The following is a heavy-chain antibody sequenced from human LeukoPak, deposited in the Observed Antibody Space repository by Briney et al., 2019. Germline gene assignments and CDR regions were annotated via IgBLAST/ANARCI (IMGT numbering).Heavy chain of an antibody. CDR2: ISYDGSNK. D-gene: IGHD6-13*01. CDR3: AREGDSSWYRNFDY. J-gene: IGHJ4*02. Sequence: GGSLRLSCAASGFTFSSYAMHWVRQAPGKGLEWVAVISYDGSNKYYADSVEGRFTISRDNSKNTLYLQMNSLRAEDTAVYYCAREGDSSWYRNFDYWGQGTLVTVSS. V-gene: IGHV3-30*07. CDR1: GFTFSSYA.